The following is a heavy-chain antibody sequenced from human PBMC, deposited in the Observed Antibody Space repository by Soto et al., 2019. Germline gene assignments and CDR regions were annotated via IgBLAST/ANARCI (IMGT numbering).Heavy chain of an antibody. D-gene: IGHD5-18*01. CDR2: TYYRSKWYN. V-gene: IGHV6-1*01. CDR1: GDSVSINSAA. Sequence: PSQTLSLTCAVSGDSVSINSAAWNLIRQSPSRGLEWLGRTYYRSKWYNDYAVSVKSRITINPDTSKNQFSLQLNSVTPEDTAVYYCARWIQGSHAFEIWGQGTMVTVSS. J-gene: IGHJ3*02. CDR3: ARWIQGSHAFEI.